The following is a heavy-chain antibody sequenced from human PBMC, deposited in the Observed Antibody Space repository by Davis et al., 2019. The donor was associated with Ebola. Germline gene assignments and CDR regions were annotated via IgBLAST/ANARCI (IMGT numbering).Heavy chain of an antibody. CDR3: ARGGIYSGSSRYSFDF. Sequence: GGSLRLSCAASGFTFSSYWMSWVRQAPGKGLEWVANIKQDGSEKYYVDSVKGRFTISRDNARSSLYLQMNSLRDEDTAVYYCARGGIYSGSSRYSFDFWGQGTLVTVSS. J-gene: IGHJ4*02. CDR1: GFTFSSYW. CDR2: IKQDGSEK. V-gene: IGHV3-7*01. D-gene: IGHD1-26*01.